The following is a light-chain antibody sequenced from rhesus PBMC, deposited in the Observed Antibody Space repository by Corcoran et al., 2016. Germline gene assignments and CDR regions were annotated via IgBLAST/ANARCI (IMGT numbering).Light chain of an antibody. J-gene: IGKJ4*01. CDR2: SAY. Sequence: EIVMTQSPATLSLSPGETATLSCRASPSVGSHLARYQQKPGQAPKPLGPSAYFRATGIPDRFSGSGCRTDFTLTISRLEPEAVGVYHCQQYNDLLTFGGGTKVEIK. V-gene: IGKV3-40*01. CDR3: QQYNDLLT. CDR1: PSVGSH.